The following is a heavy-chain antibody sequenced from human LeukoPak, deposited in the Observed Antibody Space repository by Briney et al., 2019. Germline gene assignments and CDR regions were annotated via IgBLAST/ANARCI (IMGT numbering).Heavy chain of an antibody. CDR1: GASISSYY. D-gene: IGHD3-10*01. Sequence: PSETLSLTCTVSGASISSYYWSWIRQPPGKGLEWIGYGLYRGSTNYNPSLKSRVTISLDTSKNEFSLKLTFVTAADTAVYYCARVGYFGSGSYESLDPWGQGTLVTVSS. V-gene: IGHV4-59*01. J-gene: IGHJ5*02. CDR2: GLYRGST. CDR3: ARVGYFGSGSYESLDP.